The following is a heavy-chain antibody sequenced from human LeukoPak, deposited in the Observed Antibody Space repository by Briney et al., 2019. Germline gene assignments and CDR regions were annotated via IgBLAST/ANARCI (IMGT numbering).Heavy chain of an antibody. J-gene: IGHJ4*02. Sequence: ASVKVSCKASGYTFTAYYMHWVRQAPGQGLEWVGWINPNSGGTNYAQKFQGRVTMTRDTSISTVYMELSSLKSDDPAVYYCARSSSSRDSDFDYWGQGTLVTVSS. CDR3: ARSSSSRDSDFDY. CDR1: GYTFTAYY. V-gene: IGHV1-2*02. CDR2: INPNSGGT. D-gene: IGHD6-19*01.